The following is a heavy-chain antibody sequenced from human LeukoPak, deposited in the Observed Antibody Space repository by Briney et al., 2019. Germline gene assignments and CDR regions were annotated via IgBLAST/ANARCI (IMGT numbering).Heavy chain of an antibody. CDR3: ATQTYYYDSSGYYSFDY. Sequence: SVKVSCKASGGTFSSYAISWVRQAPGQGLEWMGGIIPIFGTANYAQKFQGRVTITTDESTSTAYMELSSLRSVDTAVYYCATQTYYYDSSGYYSFDYWGQGTLVTVSS. CDR2: IIPIFGTA. CDR1: GGTFSSYA. D-gene: IGHD3-22*01. V-gene: IGHV1-69*05. J-gene: IGHJ4*02.